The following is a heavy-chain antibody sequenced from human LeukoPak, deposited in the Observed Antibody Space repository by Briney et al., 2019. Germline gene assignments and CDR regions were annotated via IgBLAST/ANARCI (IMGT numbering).Heavy chain of an antibody. Sequence: GGSLRLSCAASGFTFSSYAMSWVRQAPGKGLEWVSAISGSGGSTYYADSVRGRFTISRDNSKNTLYLQMNSLRAEDTAVYYCATPQLYSSGWPQTYYFDYWGQGTLVTVSS. V-gene: IGHV3-23*01. J-gene: IGHJ4*02. CDR1: GFTFSSYA. D-gene: IGHD6-19*01. CDR2: ISGSGGST. CDR3: ATPQLYSSGWPQTYYFDY.